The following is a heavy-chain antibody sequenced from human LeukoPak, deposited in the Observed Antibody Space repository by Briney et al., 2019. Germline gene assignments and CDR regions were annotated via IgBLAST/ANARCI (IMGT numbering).Heavy chain of an antibody. Sequence: SETLSLTCTVSGGSISSGSYYWSWIRQPAGKGLEWIGRIYTSGSTNYNPSLKSRVTISVDTSKNQFSLKLSSVTTADTAVYYCASISGSYVSASDIWGQGKMVTVSS. CDR2: IYTSGST. CDR3: ASISGSYVSASDI. J-gene: IGHJ3*02. CDR1: GGSISSGSYY. V-gene: IGHV4-61*02. D-gene: IGHD1-26*01.